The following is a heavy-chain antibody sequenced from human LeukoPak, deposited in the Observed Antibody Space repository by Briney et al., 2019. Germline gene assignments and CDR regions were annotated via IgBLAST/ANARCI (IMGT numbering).Heavy chain of an antibody. J-gene: IGHJ5*02. CDR3: ARSSYSSSWYNWFDP. V-gene: IGHV1-18*01. CDR1: GYTFTSYG. CDR2: ISAYNGNT. D-gene: IGHD6-13*01. Sequence: ASVKVSCKASGYTFTSYGISWVRQAPGQGLEWMGWISAYNGNTNYAQKLQGRVTMTTDTSASTAYMELRSLSSNDTAVYYCARSSYSSSWYNWFDPWGQGTLVTVSS.